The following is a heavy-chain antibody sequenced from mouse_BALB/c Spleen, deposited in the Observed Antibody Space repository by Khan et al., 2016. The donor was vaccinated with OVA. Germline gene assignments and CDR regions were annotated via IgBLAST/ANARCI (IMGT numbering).Heavy chain of an antibody. Sequence: EVELVESGGDLVKPGGSLKLSCAASGFTFSSYGMSWVRQTPDKRLEWVAIIISGDIYTYYPDSVKGRFTISRDNAKNTLYLQMSSLKSEDTSMYYCARQGYGGWFDYWGQGTLVTVAA. CDR1: GFTFSSYG. J-gene: IGHJ3*01. CDR3: ARQGYGGWFDY. V-gene: IGHV5-6*01. CDR2: IISGDIYT. D-gene: IGHD1-1*01.